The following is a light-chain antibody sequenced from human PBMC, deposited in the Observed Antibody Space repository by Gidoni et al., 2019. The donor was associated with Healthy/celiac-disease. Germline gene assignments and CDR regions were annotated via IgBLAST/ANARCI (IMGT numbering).Light chain of an antibody. CDR3: QAWDSSTEV. CDR1: ELGNKY. Sequence: SYELTQPTSVSVSPGQAANITCSGDELGNKYAYWYQKKPGQSPVLVIYQDSKRPSGIPERFSGSNSGNTATLTISGTQAMDEADYFCQAWDSSTEVFGTGTKVTVL. J-gene: IGLJ1*01. CDR2: QDS. V-gene: IGLV3-1*01.